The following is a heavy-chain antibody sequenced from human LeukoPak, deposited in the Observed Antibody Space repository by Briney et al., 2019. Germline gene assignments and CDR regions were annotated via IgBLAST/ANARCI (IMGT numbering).Heavy chain of an antibody. CDR3: ARMYSSGWYSYYYYYMDV. D-gene: IGHD6-19*01. CDR2: INPNSGGT. V-gene: IGHV1-2*02. CDR1: GYTFTGYY. J-gene: IGHJ6*03. Sequence: GASVKVSCKASGYTFTGYYMHWVRQAPGQGLEWMGWINPNSGGTNYAQKFQGRVTMTRDTSISTAYMELSRLRSDDTAVYYCARMYSSGWYSYYYYYMDVWGKGTTVTISS.